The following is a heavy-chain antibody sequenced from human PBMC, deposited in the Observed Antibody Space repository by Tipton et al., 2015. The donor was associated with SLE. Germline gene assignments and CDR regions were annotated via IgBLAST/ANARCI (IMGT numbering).Heavy chain of an antibody. V-gene: IGHV4-30-2*01. CDR3: AREDCSSTSCYSDY. Sequence: TLSLTCAVSGGSISSGGYSWSWIRQPPGKGLEWIGYIYHSGSTYYNPSLKSRVTISVDRSKNQFSLKLSSVTAADTAVYYCAREDCSSTSCYSDYWGQGTLVTVSS. J-gene: IGHJ4*02. D-gene: IGHD2-2*01. CDR1: GGSISSGGYS. CDR2: IYHSGST.